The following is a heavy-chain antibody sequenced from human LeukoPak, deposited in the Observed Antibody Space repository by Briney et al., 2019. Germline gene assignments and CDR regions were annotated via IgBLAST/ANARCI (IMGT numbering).Heavy chain of an antibody. J-gene: IGHJ4*02. CDR3: AKEPESSSWYYYFDY. CDR1: GFTFSSYA. V-gene: IGHV3-23*01. Sequence: GGSLRLSCAASGFTFSSYAMNWVRQASGKGLEWVSVISCSGGSTYYADSVEGRFTISKDNAKNTLYLQMNSLRAEDTAVYYCAKEPESSSWYYYFDYWGQGTLVTVSS. CDR2: ISCSGGST. D-gene: IGHD6-13*01.